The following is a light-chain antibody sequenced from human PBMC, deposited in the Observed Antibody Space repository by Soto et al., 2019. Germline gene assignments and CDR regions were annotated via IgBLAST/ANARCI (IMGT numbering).Light chain of an antibody. CDR2: GAS. Sequence: EIVLTQSPGTLSLSPGERATLSCRASQSVSSSYLAWYQQKPGQAPRLLIYGASSRATGIPVRFSGSGSGTDFTLTISRLEPEDFAVYYCQQYGSSPQPFGQGTRLEIK. V-gene: IGKV3-20*01. CDR1: QSVSSSY. CDR3: QQYGSSPQP. J-gene: IGKJ5*01.